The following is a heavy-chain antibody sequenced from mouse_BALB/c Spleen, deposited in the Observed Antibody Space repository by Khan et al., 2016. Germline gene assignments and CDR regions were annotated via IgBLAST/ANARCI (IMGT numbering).Heavy chain of an antibody. J-gene: IGHJ3*01. CDR1: GYSITSDYA. CDR3: ARGDGYPWFAY. D-gene: IGHD2-3*01. Sequence: EVQLQESGPGLVIPSQSLSLTCTVTGYSITSDYAWNWIRQFPGNKLEWMGYISYSGSTSYNPSLKSRISITRDTSKNQFFLQLNSVTTEDTATYCCARGDGYPWFAYWGQGTLVTVSA. CDR2: ISYSGST. V-gene: IGHV3-2*02.